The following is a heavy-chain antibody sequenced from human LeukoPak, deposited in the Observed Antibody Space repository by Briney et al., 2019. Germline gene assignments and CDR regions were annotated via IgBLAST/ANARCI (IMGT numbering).Heavy chain of an antibody. J-gene: IGHJ5*02. Sequence: PRASVKVSCKASGYTFTGYYMHWVRQAPGQGLEWTGWISAYNGNTNYAQRLQGRVTMTTDTSTSTAYMELRSLRSDDTAVYYCARESLDSGWREVALDPWGQGTLVTVSS. CDR3: ARESLDSGWREVALDP. V-gene: IGHV1-18*04. CDR2: ISAYNGNT. D-gene: IGHD6-19*01. CDR1: GYTFTGYY.